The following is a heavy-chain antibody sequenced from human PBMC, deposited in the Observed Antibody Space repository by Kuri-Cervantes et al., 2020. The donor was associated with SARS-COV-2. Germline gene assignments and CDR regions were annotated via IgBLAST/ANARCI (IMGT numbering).Heavy chain of an antibody. V-gene: IGHV4-61*02. CDR2: IYTSGST. D-gene: IGHD2-2*01. CDR3: ARHRPTSGYFQH. Sequence: LRLSCTVSGGSISSSSYYWSWIRQPAGKGLEWIGRIYTSGSTNYNPSLKSRVTMSVDTSKNQFSLKLSSVTAADTAVYYCARHRPTSGYFQHWGQGTLVTVSS. J-gene: IGHJ1*01. CDR1: GGSISSSSYY.